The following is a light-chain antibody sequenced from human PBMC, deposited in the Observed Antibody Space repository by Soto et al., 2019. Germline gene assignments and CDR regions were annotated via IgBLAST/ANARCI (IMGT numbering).Light chain of an antibody. J-gene: IGKJ4*01. CDR2: SAS. V-gene: IGKV1-12*02. CDR3: QQVESYPST. Sequence: DIKMTQSPSSVSASVGDRVTITCRASEAISSWLAWYQQKPGRAPKLLIYSASSLQSGVPSRFSGSGFGTDFTLTITSLQPEDFATYYCQQVESYPSTFGGGTKVEMK. CDR1: EAISSW.